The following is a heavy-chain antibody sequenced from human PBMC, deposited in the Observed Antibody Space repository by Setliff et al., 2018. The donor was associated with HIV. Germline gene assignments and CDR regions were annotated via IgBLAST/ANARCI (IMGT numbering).Heavy chain of an antibody. CDR1: GFTFSSYG. Sequence: GGSLRLSCAASGFTFSSYGMHWVRQAPGKGLEWVAVIWYDGSNKYYADSVKGRFTISRDNSKNTLYLQMNSLRVEDTAIYYCTKGVQRFRPYYFDSWGQGALVTVSS. CDR3: TKGVQRFRPYYFDS. D-gene: IGHD3-10*01. CDR2: IWYDGSNK. V-gene: IGHV3-33*06. J-gene: IGHJ4*02.